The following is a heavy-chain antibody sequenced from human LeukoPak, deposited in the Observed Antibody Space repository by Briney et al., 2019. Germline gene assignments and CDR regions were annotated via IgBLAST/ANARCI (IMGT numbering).Heavy chain of an antibody. V-gene: IGHV1-2*02. J-gene: IGHJ4*02. D-gene: IGHD3-22*01. Sequence: ASVKVSCKASGYTFTSYYMHWVRQAPGQGLEWMGWINPNSGGTNYAQKFQGRVTMTRDTSISTAYMELSRLRSDDTAVYYCARGWYYYDSSGYVSIDYWGQGTLVTVSS. CDR3: ARGWYYYDSSGYVSIDY. CDR2: INPNSGGT. CDR1: GYTFTSYY.